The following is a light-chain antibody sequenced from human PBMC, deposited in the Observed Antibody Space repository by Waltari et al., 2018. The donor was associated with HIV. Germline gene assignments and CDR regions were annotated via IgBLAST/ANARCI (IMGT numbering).Light chain of an antibody. V-gene: IGLV1-47*01. Sequence: QSVLTQPPSASGTSGQRVTISCSGSSSNIGSNYVYWYQQLPGTAPKLFSDRNNQRPSGVPDRFSGSKSGTSASLAISGLRSEDEADYYCAAWDDSLSGRYVFGTGTKVTVL. CDR3: AAWDDSLSGRYV. J-gene: IGLJ1*01. CDR2: RNN. CDR1: SSNIGSNY.